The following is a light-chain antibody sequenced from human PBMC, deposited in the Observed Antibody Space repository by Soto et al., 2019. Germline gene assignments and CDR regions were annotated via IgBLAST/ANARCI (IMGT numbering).Light chain of an antibody. CDR2: LGS. CDR1: QSLLHCNGYNY. CDR3: MQALQTPLT. J-gene: IGKJ4*01. V-gene: IGKV2-28*01. Sequence: DIVMTQSPLSLPVTPGEPASISCRSSQSLLHCNGYNYLDWYLQKPGQSPQLLIYLGSNRASGVPDRFSGSGSGTDFTLKISRAEAEDVGVYYCMQALQTPLTFGGGTKVEIK.